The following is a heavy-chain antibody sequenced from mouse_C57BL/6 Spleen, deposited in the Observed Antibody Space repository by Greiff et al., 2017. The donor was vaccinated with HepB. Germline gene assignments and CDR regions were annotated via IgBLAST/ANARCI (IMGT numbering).Heavy chain of an antibody. J-gene: IGHJ2*01. CDR3: ARGGSNSDY. Sequence: EVQLQQSGPVLVKPGASVKMSCKASGYTFTDYYMNWVKQSHGKSLEWIGVINPYNGGTSYNQKFKGKATLTVDKSSSTAYRELNSLTSEDSAVYYCARGGSNSDYWGQGTTLTVSS. CDR1: GYTFTDYY. V-gene: IGHV1-19*01. CDR2: INPYNGGT. D-gene: IGHD2-5*01.